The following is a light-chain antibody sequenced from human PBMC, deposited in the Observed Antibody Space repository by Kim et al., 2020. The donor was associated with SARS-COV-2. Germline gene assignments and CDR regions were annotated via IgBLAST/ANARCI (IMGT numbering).Light chain of an antibody. CDR2: SNN. CDR3: AAWTDSLKGWV. Sequence: GQRVTISCSGSSSNIGSNTVHWYQQLPGTAPKVLIHSNNQRPSGVPDRFSGSKSGTSASLAISGLQSEDEADYFCAAWTDSLKGWVFGGGTKVTVL. CDR1: SSNIGSNT. V-gene: IGLV1-44*01. J-gene: IGLJ3*02.